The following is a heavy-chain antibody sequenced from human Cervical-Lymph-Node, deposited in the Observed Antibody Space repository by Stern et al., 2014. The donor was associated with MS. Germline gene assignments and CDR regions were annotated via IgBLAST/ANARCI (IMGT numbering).Heavy chain of an antibody. CDR3: ASVIVGALDY. J-gene: IGHJ4*02. Sequence: VQLVQSGAEVKKPGASVKVSCKASGYTFTSYYMHWVRQAPGQGLEWMGVINPSGGSTSFAQKFQGRVTMTRDTSTSTVYMEVSSLRSEDTAVYYCASVIVGALDYWGQGTLVTVSS. CDR2: INPSGGST. CDR1: GYTFTSYY. D-gene: IGHD1-26*01. V-gene: IGHV1-46*01.